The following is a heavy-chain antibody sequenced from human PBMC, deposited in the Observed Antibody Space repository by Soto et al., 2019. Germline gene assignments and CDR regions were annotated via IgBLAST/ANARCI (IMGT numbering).Heavy chain of an antibody. CDR1: GGSISSYY. D-gene: IGHD3-3*01. CDR3: ARGAYDFWSGYGYYYYGMDV. V-gene: IGHV4-59*01. J-gene: IGHJ6*02. CDR2: IYYSGST. Sequence: SETLSLTCTVSGGSISSYYWSWIRQPPGKGLEWIGYIYYSGSTNYNPSLKSRVTISVDTSRNQFSLKLSSVTAADTAVYYCARGAYDFWSGYGYYYYGMDVWGQGTTVTVSS.